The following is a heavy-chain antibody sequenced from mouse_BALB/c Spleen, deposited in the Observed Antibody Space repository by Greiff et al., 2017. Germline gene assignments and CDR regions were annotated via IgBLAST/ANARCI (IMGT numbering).Heavy chain of an antibody. Sequence: QVQLQQSGAELARPGASVKLSCKASGYTFTSYWMQWVKQRPGQGLEWIGAIYPGDGDTRYTQKFKGKATLTADKSSSTAYMQLSSLASEDSAVYYCARRGDYDYDEGYAMDYWGQGTSVTVSS. CDR2: IYPGDGDT. V-gene: IGHV1-87*01. CDR1: GYTFTSYW. J-gene: IGHJ4*01. CDR3: ARRGDYDYDEGYAMDY. D-gene: IGHD2-4*01.